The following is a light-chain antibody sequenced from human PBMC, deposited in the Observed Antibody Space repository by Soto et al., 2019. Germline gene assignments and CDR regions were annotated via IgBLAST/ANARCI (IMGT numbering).Light chain of an antibody. CDR3: NSQRSSGTRV. V-gene: IGLV2-14*01. J-gene: IGLJ1*01. CDR2: EVS. Sequence: QSALTQPASVSGSPGQSITISCTGTSSDVGGYKHVPWYQHHPGKAPKLMIYEVSNRPSGVSNRFSGSKSGYTASLTISGLQAEDEADYYCNSQRSSGTRVFGTGTKLTVL. CDR1: SSDVGGYKH.